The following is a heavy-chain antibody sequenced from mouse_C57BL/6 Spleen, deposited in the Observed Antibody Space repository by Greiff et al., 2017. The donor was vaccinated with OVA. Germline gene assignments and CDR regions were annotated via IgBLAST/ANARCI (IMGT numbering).Heavy chain of an antibody. V-gene: IGHV5-4*01. Sequence: EVQLVESGGGLVKPGGSLKLSCAASGFTFSSYAMSWVRQTPEKRLEWVATISDGGSYTYYPDNVKGRFTISRDNAKNNLYLQLSNLKSEDTAMYYCARPYGHWYFDVWGTGTTVTVSS. CDR2: ISDGGSYT. D-gene: IGHD1-1*02. CDR1: GFTFSSYA. J-gene: IGHJ1*03. CDR3: ARPYGHWYFDV.